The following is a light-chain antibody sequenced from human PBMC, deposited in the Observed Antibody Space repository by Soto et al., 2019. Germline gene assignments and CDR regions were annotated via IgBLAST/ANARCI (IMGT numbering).Light chain of an antibody. Sequence: EIVLTQSPGTLSLSPGDRATLSCRASQSLSSTYLAWFQQKPGQAPRLLIYGTSSRATGIPDRFSGSGSGTDFTLTSSGLEHEDFAIYYCQQYGSSPPHTFGQGTKLEIK. J-gene: IGKJ2*01. CDR1: QSLSSTY. CDR2: GTS. V-gene: IGKV3-20*01. CDR3: QQYGSSPPHT.